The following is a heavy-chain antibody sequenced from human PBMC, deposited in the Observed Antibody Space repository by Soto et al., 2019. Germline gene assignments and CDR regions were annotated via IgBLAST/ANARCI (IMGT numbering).Heavy chain of an antibody. V-gene: IGHV1-18*01. J-gene: IGHJ4*02. CDR2: ISAYNGNT. CDR3: ARDDVYSSSWYGRIFDY. Sequence: QVQLVQSGAEVKKPGASVKVSCKASGYTFTSYGIIWVRQAPGQGLEWMGWISAYNGNTNYAQKLQGRVTMTTDTSTSTAYMELRSLRSDDTAVYYCARDDVYSSSWYGRIFDYWGQGTLVTVSS. CDR1: GYTFTSYG. D-gene: IGHD6-13*01.